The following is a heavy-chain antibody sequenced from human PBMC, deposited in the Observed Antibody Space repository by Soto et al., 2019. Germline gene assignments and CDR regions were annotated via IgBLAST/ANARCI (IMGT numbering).Heavy chain of an antibody. CDR2: ISANGRNS. CDR1: RFIFSNYA. D-gene: IGHD3-22*01. CDR3: AKDLSSLGWLALGAPFDS. J-gene: IGHJ4*02. Sequence: GASLRLSCVASRFIFSNYAMNGIRQAPWKGLEWLSSISANGRNSYYADSVNGRFTISRDSSKNTLYLQLDSLRVEDMAIYFCAKDLSSLGWLALGAPFDSWGQGTLVTVSS. V-gene: IGHV3-23*01.